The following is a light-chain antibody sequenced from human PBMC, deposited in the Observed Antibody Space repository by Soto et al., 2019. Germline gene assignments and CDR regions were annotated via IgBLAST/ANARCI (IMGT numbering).Light chain of an antibody. V-gene: IGKV1-33*01. CDR3: QQYDSLPRT. J-gene: IGKJ1*01. Sequence: DIQMTQSPSSLSASVGDRVTITCQASQDTSNYLNWYQQKPGKAPKLLIYDASNLETGVPSRFSGSGSGTDFNLTISSLQPEDIATYSCQQYDSLPRTFGQGTKV. CDR2: DAS. CDR1: QDTSNY.